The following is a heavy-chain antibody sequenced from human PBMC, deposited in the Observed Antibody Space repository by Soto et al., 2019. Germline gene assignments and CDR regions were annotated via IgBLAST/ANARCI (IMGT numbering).Heavy chain of an antibody. CDR3: EKEVAVAGDLDY. V-gene: IGHV3-30*18. J-gene: IGHJ4*01. CDR1: GFIFSSYG. D-gene: IGHD6-19*01. CDR2: ISSDGETK. Sequence: GGSLRLSCVASGFIFSSYGIHWVRQAPGKGLEWVGVISSDGETKYYADSVKGRFTISRDNSKNTMYLQMESLRPEDTAVYYCEKEVAVAGDLDYWGHGTLVTVSS.